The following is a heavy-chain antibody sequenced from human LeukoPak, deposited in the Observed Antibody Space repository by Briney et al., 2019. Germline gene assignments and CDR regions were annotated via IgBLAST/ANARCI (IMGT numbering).Heavy chain of an antibody. CDR3: AKDGIDIVVVPAAMDYYYMDV. D-gene: IGHD2-2*01. CDR2: IRYDGSNK. J-gene: IGHJ6*03. Sequence: GGSLRLSCAASGFTFSSYGMHWVRQAPGKGLEWVAFIRYDGSNKYYADSVKGRFTISRDNSKNTLYLQMNSLRAEDTAVYYCAKDGIDIVVVPAAMDYYYMDVWGKGTTVTVSS. V-gene: IGHV3-30*02. CDR1: GFTFSSYG.